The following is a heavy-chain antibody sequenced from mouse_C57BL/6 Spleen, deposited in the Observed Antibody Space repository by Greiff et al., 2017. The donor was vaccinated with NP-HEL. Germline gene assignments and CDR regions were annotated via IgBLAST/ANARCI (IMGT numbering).Heavy chain of an antibody. D-gene: IGHD2-3*01. CDR3: AREGDDGYSFAY. J-gene: IGHJ3*01. CDR2: IYPGSGGT. V-gene: IGHV1-54*01. CDR1: GYAFTNYL. Sequence: QVQLQQSGAELVRPGTSVKVSCKASGYAFTNYLIEWVKQRPGQGLEWIGVIYPGSGGTNYNEKFKGKATLTADKSSSTAYMQLSSLTSEDSAVYFCAREGDDGYSFAYWGQGTLVTVSA.